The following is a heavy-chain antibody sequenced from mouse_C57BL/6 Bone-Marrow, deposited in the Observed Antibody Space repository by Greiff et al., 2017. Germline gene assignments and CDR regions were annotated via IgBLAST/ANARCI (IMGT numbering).Heavy chain of an antibody. V-gene: IGHV1-64*01. J-gene: IGHJ4*01. CDR2: IHPNSGST. Sequence: VQLQQSGAELVKPGASVKLSCKASGYTFTSYWMHWVKQRPGQGLEWIGMIHPNSGSTNYNEKFKSKATLTVDKSSSTAYMQLSSLTSEDSAVYYCARGGYSNYHYAMDYWGQGTSVTVSS. CDR1: GYTFTSYW. D-gene: IGHD2-5*01. CDR3: ARGGYSNYHYAMDY.